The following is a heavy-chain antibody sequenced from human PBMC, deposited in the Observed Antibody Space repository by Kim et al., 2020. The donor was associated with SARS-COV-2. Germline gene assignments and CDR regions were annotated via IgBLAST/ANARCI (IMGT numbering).Heavy chain of an antibody. V-gene: IGHV4-39*01. CDR2: VYYSGST. Sequence: SETLSLTCTVSGGSISRSNSHWGWIRQPPGKGLEWIGSVYYSGSTFYNPSLKSRVTISVDTSENQLSLKLTSVTAADTAVYYCARLEKTGIGGRGWFDPWGQGTLVTVSS. CDR1: GGSISRSNSH. CDR3: ARLEKTGIGGRGWFDP. D-gene: IGHD1-1*01. J-gene: IGHJ5*02.